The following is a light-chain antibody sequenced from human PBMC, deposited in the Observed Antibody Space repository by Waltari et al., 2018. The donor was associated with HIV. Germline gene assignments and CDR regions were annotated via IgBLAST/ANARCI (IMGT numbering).Light chain of an antibody. J-gene: IGLJ1*01. CDR1: SLRSFF. Sequence: LTQDPVVSVALGQTIKITCQGDSLRSFFANWYQQRPGQAPVLVVYDANRRPSGISDRFSASNSGNTSSLIISESQAVDEADYYCHSRDTNSDHYVFGGGTRVIV. CDR2: DAN. V-gene: IGLV3-19*01. CDR3: HSRDTNSDHYV.